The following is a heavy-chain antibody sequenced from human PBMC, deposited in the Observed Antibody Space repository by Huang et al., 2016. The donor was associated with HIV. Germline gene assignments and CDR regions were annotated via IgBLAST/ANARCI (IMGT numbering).Heavy chain of an antibody. D-gene: IGHD3-3*01. J-gene: IGHJ6*02. Sequence: EVQLLESGGGLVQPGGSLGLSCAASVCTFKSYAMSWVRQAPGKGLEWVSAISGRGGNTYYADSVKGRFTISRDNSKNTLFLQMSGLRAEDTAVYYCSRDDFWSGYSDYYGLDVWGQGTTVTVSS. CDR3: SRDDFWSGYSDYYGLDV. CDR2: ISGRGGNT. V-gene: IGHV3-23*01. CDR1: VCTFKSYA.